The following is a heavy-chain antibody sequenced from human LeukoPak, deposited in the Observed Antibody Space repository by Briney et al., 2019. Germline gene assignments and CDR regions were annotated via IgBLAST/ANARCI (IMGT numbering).Heavy chain of an antibody. J-gene: IGHJ6*03. V-gene: IGHV1-18*01. CDR1: GYSLNTYG. CDR2: ISSYNRIT. CDR3: ANVAKGRYFFYYMGV. Sequence: ASVKVSCKASGYSLNTYGVSWVRQAPGQGLEWIGWISSYNRITNYAQEFQGRVTVTTDTSTDTTYMELRSLRSDDTAVYYCANVAKGRYFFYYMGVWGKGTTVTVSS.